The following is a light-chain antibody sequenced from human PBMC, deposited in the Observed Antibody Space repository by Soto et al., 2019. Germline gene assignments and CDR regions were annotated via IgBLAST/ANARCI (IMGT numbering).Light chain of an antibody. V-gene: IGLV2-14*03. J-gene: IGLJ1*01. CDR1: YSDIGGYKH. CDR2: DAS. Sequence: QSALTQPASVSASPGQSITISCIGTYSDIGGYKHVSWYQQHPGKAPKLIIYDASNRPSGISNRFSASKSGNTASLTISGLQADDEADYYCSSYTSSTSLLIFGAGTRSPS. CDR3: SSYTSSTSLLI.